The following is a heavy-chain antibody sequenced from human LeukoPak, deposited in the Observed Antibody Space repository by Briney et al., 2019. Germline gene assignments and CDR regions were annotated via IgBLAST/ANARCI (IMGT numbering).Heavy chain of an antibody. V-gene: IGHV3-53*01. CDR2: IYSAGNT. D-gene: IGHD4/OR15-4a*01. CDR1: GFTVSSNS. J-gene: IGHJ4*02. CDR3: ARRAGAYSHPYDY. Sequence: GGSLRLSCTVPGFTVSSNSMSWVRQAPGKGLEWVSFIYSAGNTHYSDSVKGRFTISIDNSKNTLYLQMNSLRAEDTAVYYCARRAGAYSHPYDYWGQGTLVTVSS.